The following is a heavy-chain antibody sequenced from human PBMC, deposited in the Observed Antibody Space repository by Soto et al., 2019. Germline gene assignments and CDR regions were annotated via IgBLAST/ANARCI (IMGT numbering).Heavy chain of an antibody. CDR3: ASLYYYDSSGYYPFDY. CDR2: IIPILGIA. J-gene: IGHJ4*02. Sequence: ASVKVSCKASGGTISSYTISWVRQAPGQGLEWMGRIIPILGIANYAQKFQGRVTITADKSTSTAYMELSSLRSEDTAVYYCASLYYYDSSGYYPFDYWGQGTLVTVSS. V-gene: IGHV1-69*02. CDR1: GGTISSYT. D-gene: IGHD3-22*01.